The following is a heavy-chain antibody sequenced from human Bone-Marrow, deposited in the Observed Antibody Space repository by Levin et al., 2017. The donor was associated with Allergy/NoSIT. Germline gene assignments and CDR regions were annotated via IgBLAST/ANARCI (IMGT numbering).Heavy chain of an antibody. CDR3: ARDQRDIVVVVAATRAFWFDP. D-gene: IGHD2-15*01. Sequence: GESLKISCAASGFTFSSYAMSWVRQAPGKGLEWVSAISGSGGSTYYADSVKGRFTISRDNSKNTLYLQMNSLRAEDTAVYYCARDQRDIVVVVAATRAFWFDPWGQGTLVTVSS. CDR2: ISGSGGST. J-gene: IGHJ5*02. CDR1: GFTFSSYA. V-gene: IGHV3-23*01.